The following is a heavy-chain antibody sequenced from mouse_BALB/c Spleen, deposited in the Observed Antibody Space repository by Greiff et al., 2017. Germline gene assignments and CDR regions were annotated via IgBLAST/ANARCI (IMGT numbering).Heavy chain of an antibody. J-gene: IGHJ2*01. V-gene: IGHV2-6-7*01. CDR2: IWGDGST. Sequence: VQLQQSGPGLVAPSQSLSITCTVSGFSLTGYGVNWVRQPPGKGLEWLGMIWGDGSTDYNSALKSRLSISKDNSKSQVFLKMNSLQTDDTARYYCARALYYYGSSWYYFDYWGQGTTLTVSS. CDR1: GFSLTGYG. CDR3: ARALYYYGSSWYYFDY. D-gene: IGHD1-1*01.